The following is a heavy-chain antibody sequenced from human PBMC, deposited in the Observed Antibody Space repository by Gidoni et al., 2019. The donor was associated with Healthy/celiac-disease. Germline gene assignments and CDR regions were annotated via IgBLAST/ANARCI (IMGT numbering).Heavy chain of an antibody. CDR3: AKEASGVETGYSPAYYYYYGMDV. V-gene: IGHV3-23*01. CDR1: GFPFSSYA. Sequence: EVQLLESGGGLVQPGGSLRLSCAASGFPFSSYAVSWGRQAPGKGLEWVSAISGIGGSTYYADSVKGRFTISRDNSKNTLYLQMNSLRAEDTAVYYCAKEASGVETGYSPAYYYYYGMDVWGQGTTVTVSS. J-gene: IGHJ6*02. CDR2: ISGIGGST. D-gene: IGHD3-9*01.